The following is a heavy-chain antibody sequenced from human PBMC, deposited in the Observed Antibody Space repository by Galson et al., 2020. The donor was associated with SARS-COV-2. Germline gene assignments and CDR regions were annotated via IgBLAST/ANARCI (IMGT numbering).Heavy chain of an antibody. V-gene: IGHV3-49*03. CDR2: IRSKTIGGSP. CDR3: TRGSPPYFDY. D-gene: IGHD6-6*01. J-gene: IGHJ4*02. Sequence: GESLKISCTTSALTFGDYAVSWFRQAPGKGLEWLGFIRSKTIGGSPEYAASVKGRFAMSRDDSKSVAYLQMNRLRIDDTAMYYCTRGSPPYFDYWGLGTLVTVSS. CDR1: ALTFGDYA.